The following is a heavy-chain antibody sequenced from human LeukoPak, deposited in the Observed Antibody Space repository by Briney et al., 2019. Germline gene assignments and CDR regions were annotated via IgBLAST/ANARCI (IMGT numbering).Heavy chain of an antibody. CDR1: GFSFNDYG. D-gene: IGHD3-10*01. CDR3: ARRRGDV. Sequence: PGGSLRLSCAASGFSFNDYGVSCVRQAPGEGLEGVAIINKDGSEKYYVASVKGRFTISRDNAKNSLYLQMNSLRAEDTAVYYCARRRGDVWGQGATVTVSS. J-gene: IGHJ6*02. CDR2: INKDGSEK. V-gene: IGHV3-7*04.